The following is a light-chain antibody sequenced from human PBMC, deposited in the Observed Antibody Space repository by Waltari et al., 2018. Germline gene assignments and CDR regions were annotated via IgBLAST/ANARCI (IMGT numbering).Light chain of an antibody. V-gene: IGLV2-23*01. CDR1: TRDIENFNL. CDR2: EGD. J-gene: IGLJ1*01. CDR3: YSYAGSSV. Sequence: QSALTQPASVSGSPGQSITISCTGTTRDIENFNLASWYQQHPGKAPKLIIYEGDKRPSGVSDRLTVSKSGNTASLTISGLQAEDEADYFCYSYAGSSVFGTGTKVTVL.